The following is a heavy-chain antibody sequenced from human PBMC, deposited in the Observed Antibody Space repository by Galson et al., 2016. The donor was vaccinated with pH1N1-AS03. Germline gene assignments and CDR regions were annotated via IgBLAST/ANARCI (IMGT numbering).Heavy chain of an antibody. Sequence: SVKVSCKASGGTFSSYAISWVRQAPGQGLEWMGGIIPIFGTANYAQQFQGRVTITADESTSTAYMELSSLRSEDTAVYYCARGGISYGSGSYYPAFDYWGQGTLVTVSS. D-gene: IGHD3-10*01. CDR3: ARGGISYGSGSYYPAFDY. CDR2: IIPIFGTA. J-gene: IGHJ4*02. CDR1: GGTFSSYA. V-gene: IGHV1-69*13.